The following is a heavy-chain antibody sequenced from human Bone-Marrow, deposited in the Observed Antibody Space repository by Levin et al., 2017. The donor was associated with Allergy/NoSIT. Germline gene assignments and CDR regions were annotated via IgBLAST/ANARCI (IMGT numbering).Heavy chain of an antibody. Sequence: SETLSLTCTVSGVSISSSSFYWDLIRQPPGKGLEWIGSIYYSGSTYYNPSLKSRVTISADTSKNQFSLKLSSLTAADTAVYYFARHPPGIAASGGYFEYWGQGTLVTVSS. D-gene: IGHD6-13*01. CDR3: ARHPPGIAASGGYFEY. J-gene: IGHJ4*02. V-gene: IGHV4-39*01. CDR1: GVSISSSSFY. CDR2: IYYSGST.